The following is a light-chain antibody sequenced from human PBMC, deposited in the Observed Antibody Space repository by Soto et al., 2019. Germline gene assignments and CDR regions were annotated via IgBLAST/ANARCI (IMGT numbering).Light chain of an antibody. V-gene: IGKV3-20*01. CDR2: GAS. J-gene: IGKJ1*01. CDR1: QTVSSSY. CDR3: QQYGRSPPVK. Sequence: EIVLTQSPGTPSLSPGERATLSCRAIQTVSSSYLAWYQQKPGQAPRLLIYGASTRAAGIPDRFSGSGSGTDFTLTISRLEPEDFAVYYCQQYGRSPPVKFGQGTKVDIK.